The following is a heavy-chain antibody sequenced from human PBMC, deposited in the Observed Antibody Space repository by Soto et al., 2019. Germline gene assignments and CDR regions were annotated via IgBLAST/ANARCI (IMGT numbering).Heavy chain of an antibody. CDR1: GYTLTELS. Sequence: ASVKVSCKVSGYTLTELSMHWVRQAPGKGLEWIGGFHPEEGETVYAQKFQGRVTMTEDTSTDTAYMELSSLRSEDTAVYYCAKDFVYDSSGFLPYFDFWGQGTLVTVSS. CDR2: FHPEEGET. J-gene: IGHJ4*02. V-gene: IGHV1-24*01. CDR3: AKDFVYDSSGFLPYFDF. D-gene: IGHD3-22*01.